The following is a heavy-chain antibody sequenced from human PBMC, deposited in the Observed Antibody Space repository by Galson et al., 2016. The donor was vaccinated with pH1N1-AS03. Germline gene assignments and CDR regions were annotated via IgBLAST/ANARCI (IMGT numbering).Heavy chain of an antibody. Sequence: SLRLSCAAFGFSFSSYGMHWARQAPGKGLEWVAFIPYDGNNKYYSDSVKGRFTISRDNSKNTVYLQMNSLRAEDTAVYYCAKDHSNFYGMDVWGQGTTVTVSS. CDR3: AKDHSNFYGMDV. J-gene: IGHJ6*02. CDR1: GFSFSSYG. CDR2: IPYDGNNK. D-gene: IGHD4-11*01. V-gene: IGHV3-30*02.